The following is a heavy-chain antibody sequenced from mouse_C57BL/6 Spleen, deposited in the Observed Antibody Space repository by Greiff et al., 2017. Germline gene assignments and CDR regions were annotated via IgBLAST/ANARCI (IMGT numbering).Heavy chain of an antibody. Sequence: VQLQQSGPELVKPGASVKISCKASGYAFSSSWMNWVKQRPGKGLEWIGRIYPGDGDTNYNGKFKGKATLTADKSSSTAYMQLSSLTSEDAAVYFCASPTAEVEEWFAYWGQGTLVTVSA. CDR3: ASPTAEVEEWFAY. CDR1: GYAFSSSW. CDR2: IYPGDGDT. D-gene: IGHD1-1*01. J-gene: IGHJ3*01. V-gene: IGHV1-82*01.